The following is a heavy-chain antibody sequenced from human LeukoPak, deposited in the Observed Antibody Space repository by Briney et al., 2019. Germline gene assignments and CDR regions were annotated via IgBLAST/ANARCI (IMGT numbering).Heavy chain of an antibody. CDR2: MNPNSGNT. D-gene: IGHD4-17*01. J-gene: IGHJ4*02. V-gene: IGHV1-8*01. CDR3: ARAATVTSYYFDY. CDR1: GYTFTRYD. Sequence: ASVKVSCKASGYTFTRYDINWVRQATGQGLEWMGWMNPNSGNTGYAQKFQGRVTMTRNTSISTAYMELSSLRSEDTAVYYCARAATVTSYYFDYWGQGTLVTVSS.